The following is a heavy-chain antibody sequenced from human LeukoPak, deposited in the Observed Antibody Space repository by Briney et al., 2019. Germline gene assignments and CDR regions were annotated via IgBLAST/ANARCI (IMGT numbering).Heavy chain of an antibody. V-gene: IGHV4-59*08. CDR2: IYYSGST. D-gene: IGHD3-10*01. J-gene: IGHJ4*02. CDR3: ARHSGLIRFLDY. CDR1: GGSISSYY. Sequence: PSETLSLTCTVSGGSISSYYWSWIRQPPGKGLEWIGYIYYSGSTNYNPSLKSRVTISVDTSKNQFSLKLSSVTAADTAVYYCARHSGLIRFLDYWGQGTLVTVSS.